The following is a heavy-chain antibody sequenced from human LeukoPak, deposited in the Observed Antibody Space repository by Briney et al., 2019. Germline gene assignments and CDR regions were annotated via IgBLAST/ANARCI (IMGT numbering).Heavy chain of an antibody. V-gene: IGHV3-74*01. D-gene: IGHD4-17*01. CDR2: INSDGSGT. CDR1: GFTFSSYW. J-gene: IGHJ4*02. Sequence: GGSLRLSCAASGFTFSSYWMHWVPQAPGKGLMWLSRINSDGSGTGYADSVKGRFTISRDNAKNTLYLQMNSLRAEDTAVYFCARGSYYGDYEFDYWGQGTLVTVSS. CDR3: ARGSYYGDYEFDY.